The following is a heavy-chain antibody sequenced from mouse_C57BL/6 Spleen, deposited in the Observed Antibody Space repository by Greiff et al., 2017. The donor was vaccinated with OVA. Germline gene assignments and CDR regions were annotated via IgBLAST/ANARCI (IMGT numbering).Heavy chain of an antibody. CDR1: GYSITSGYY. CDR2: ISDDGSN. CDR3: ARLLRSYFDY. Sequence: EVKLQESGPGLVKPSQSLSLTCTVTGYSITSGYYCNWIRQPPGNKQEWMGLISDDGSNNYNPSLKNRISITRDTSKNQFFLKLNSVTTEDTAAYYCARLLRSYFDYWGQGTTLTVSS. V-gene: IGHV3-6*01. D-gene: IGHD1-1*01. J-gene: IGHJ2*01.